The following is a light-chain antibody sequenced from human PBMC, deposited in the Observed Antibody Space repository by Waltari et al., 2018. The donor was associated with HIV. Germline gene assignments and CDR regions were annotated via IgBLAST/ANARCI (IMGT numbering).Light chain of an antibody. Sequence: QSALTQPASVSGSPGQSITLSCTGTSSDVGLYDLVSWYRQQPGKAPQLLMYGVSNRPSGISLRCVGFESARQTAALTISGLQAEDEGDYYCSSLTVSGTLVFGGGTKLTVL. CDR1: SSDVGLYDL. CDR3: SSLTVSGTLV. CDR2: GVS. J-gene: IGLJ3*02. V-gene: IGLV2-14*01.